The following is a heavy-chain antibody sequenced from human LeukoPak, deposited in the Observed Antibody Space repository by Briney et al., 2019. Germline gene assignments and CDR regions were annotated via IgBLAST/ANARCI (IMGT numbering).Heavy chain of an antibody. CDR1: GFTFSSYG. CDR2: IRYDGSNK. Sequence: PGGSLRLSCAASGFTFSSYGMHWVRQAPGKGLEWVAFIRYDGSNKYYADSVKGRFTISRVNSKNTLYLQMNSLRAEDTAVYYCAKDRGTMVRGVIDYWGQGTLVTVSS. D-gene: IGHD3-10*01. V-gene: IGHV3-30*02. CDR3: AKDRGTMVRGVIDY. J-gene: IGHJ4*02.